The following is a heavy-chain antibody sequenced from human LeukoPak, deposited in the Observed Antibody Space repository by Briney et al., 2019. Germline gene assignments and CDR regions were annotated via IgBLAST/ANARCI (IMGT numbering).Heavy chain of an antibody. CDR1: GFTFSSYA. D-gene: IGHD6-13*01. V-gene: IGHV3-23*01. CDR3: AKGGTRAGYSSSWYGDAFDI. Sequence: HAGGSLRLSCAASGFTFSSYAMHWVRQAPGKGLEWVSAISGSGGSTYYADSVKGRFTISRDNSKNTLYLQMNSLRAEDTAVYYCAKGGTRAGYSSSWYGDAFDIWGQGTMVTVSS. CDR2: ISGSGGST. J-gene: IGHJ3*02.